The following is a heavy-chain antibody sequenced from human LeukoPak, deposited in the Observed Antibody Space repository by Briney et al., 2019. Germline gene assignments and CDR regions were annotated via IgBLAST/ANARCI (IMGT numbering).Heavy chain of an antibody. CDR1: GFTFSSYA. D-gene: IGHD5-24*01. V-gene: IGHV3-30*04. CDR3: ARDQRWLQFLYYYYGMDV. Sequence: GSLRLSCAASGFTFSSYAMHWVRQAPGKGLEWVAVISYDGSNKYYADSVKGRFTISRDNSKNTLYLQMNSLRAEDTAVYYCARDQRWLQFLYYYYGMDVWGQGTTVTVSS. J-gene: IGHJ6*02. CDR2: ISYDGSNK.